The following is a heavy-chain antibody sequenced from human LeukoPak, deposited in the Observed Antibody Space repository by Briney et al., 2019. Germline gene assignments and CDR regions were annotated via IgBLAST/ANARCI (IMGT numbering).Heavy chain of an antibody. J-gene: IGHJ6*02. CDR3: GRDIGGRRLRLYYYYYYGLDV. Sequence: GGSLRLSCAASGFTFDDYGVYWVRQVPGKGLEWVSLIGADGGSTYYADSVKGRFTISRDNSKNSLYLQMNSLKTEDTALHYCGRDIGGRRLRLYYYYYYGLDVWGQGTTVTVSS. D-gene: IGHD5-12*01. CDR1: GFTFDDYG. V-gene: IGHV3-43*02. CDR2: IGADGGST.